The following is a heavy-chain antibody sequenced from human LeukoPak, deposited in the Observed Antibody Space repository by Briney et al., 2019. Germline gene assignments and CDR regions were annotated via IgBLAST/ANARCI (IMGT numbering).Heavy chain of an antibody. D-gene: IGHD2-8*01. V-gene: IGHV4-4*02. J-gene: IGHJ4*02. CDR2: ISLSGLT. CDR1: GGSLTSTNW. CDR3: SRENGAFSPFGY. Sequence: SETLSLTCGVSGGSLTSTNWWSWVRRPPRKGEEWIGEISLSGLTNYNPTLSRRVIMALDTSKNHLSLHLTSVTAADTAVYYCSRENGAFSPFGYWGQGYLVTVLS.